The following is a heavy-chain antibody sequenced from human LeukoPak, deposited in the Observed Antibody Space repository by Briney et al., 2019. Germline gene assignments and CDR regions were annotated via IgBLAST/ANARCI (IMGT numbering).Heavy chain of an antibody. J-gene: IGHJ4*02. Sequence: ASVTVSFKASGYTFTGYFMHWVRQAPGQGLDWMGWINPNTGGTKYAQKFQGRVTMTRDTSIGTAYTELSTVTSDDTAVYFCARVHATGYFSLDLGYWGQGTLVTVSS. D-gene: IGHD3-9*01. CDR2: INPNTGGT. CDR1: GYTFTGYF. V-gene: IGHV1-2*02. CDR3: ARVHATGYFSLDLGY.